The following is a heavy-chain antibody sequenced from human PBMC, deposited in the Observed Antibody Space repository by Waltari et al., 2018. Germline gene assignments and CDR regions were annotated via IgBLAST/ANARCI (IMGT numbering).Heavy chain of an antibody. Sequence: QLQLQESGPGLVKPSETLSLTCTVSGGSISSSSYYWGWIRQPPGKGLEWIGSIYYSGSTYYNPSLKSRVTISVDTSKNQFSLKLSSVTAADTAVYYCARHEYSSSNWFDPWGQGTLVTVSS. J-gene: IGHJ5*02. D-gene: IGHD6-6*01. CDR1: GGSISSSSYY. CDR3: ARHEYSSSNWFDP. V-gene: IGHV4-39*07. CDR2: IYYSGST.